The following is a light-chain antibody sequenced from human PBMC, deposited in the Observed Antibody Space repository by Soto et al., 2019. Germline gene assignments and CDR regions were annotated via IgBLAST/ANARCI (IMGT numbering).Light chain of an antibody. Sequence: DIQMTQSPSALSSSVLDRVTITCLASQTVSGGLAWYQQKPGKAPKLLIYTATVLQGGVPSRFSGTGSGTEFIPTISSLQPEDFATYYCQQVNSYPLTFGGGTKVDIK. CDR2: TAT. J-gene: IGKJ4*01. V-gene: IGKV1-5*01. CDR1: QTVSGG. CDR3: QQVNSYPLT.